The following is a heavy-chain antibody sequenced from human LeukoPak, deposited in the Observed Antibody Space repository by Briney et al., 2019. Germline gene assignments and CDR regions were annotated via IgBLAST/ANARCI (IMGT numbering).Heavy chain of an antibody. J-gene: IGHJ4*02. CDR1: GFTFDDYG. D-gene: IGHD4-11*01. Sequence: GGSLRLSCAASGFTFDDYGMNWVRHAPGKGLEWVSGINWDGDSTFYADSVKGRFTISRDNAKNSLYLQMSSLRAEDTAFYYCARTPLMTTYLVDYWGQGTLVTVSS. CDR2: INWDGDST. CDR3: ARTPLMTTYLVDY. V-gene: IGHV3-20*04.